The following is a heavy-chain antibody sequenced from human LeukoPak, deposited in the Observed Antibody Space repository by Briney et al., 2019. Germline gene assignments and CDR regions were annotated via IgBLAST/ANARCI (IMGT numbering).Heavy chain of an antibody. J-gene: IGHJ4*02. Sequence: SETLSLTCTVSGGSISSYYWSWIRQPPGKGLEWIGYIYYSGSTNYNPSLKSRVTISVDTSKNQFSLKLSSVTAADTAVYYCARVAAAGYFDYWGQGTLATVSS. V-gene: IGHV4-59*01. D-gene: IGHD6-13*01. CDR3: ARVAAAGYFDY. CDR1: GGSISSYY. CDR2: IYYSGST.